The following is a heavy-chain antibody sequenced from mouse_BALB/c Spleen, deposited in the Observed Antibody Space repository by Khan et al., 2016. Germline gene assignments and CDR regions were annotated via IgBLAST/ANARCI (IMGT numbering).Heavy chain of an antibody. CDR1: GYAFTNYL. J-gene: IGHJ3*01. Sequence: QVQLKQSGAELVRPGTSVKVSCKASGYAFTNYLLEWVKQRPGQGLEWIGVINPGSGGTNYNEKFKGKATLTADKSSSTAYMQLSSLTSDDSAVYFCARADYYGSSGAYWGQGTLVTVSA. V-gene: IGHV1-54*01. D-gene: IGHD1-1*01. CDR3: ARADYYGSSGAY. CDR2: INPGSGGT.